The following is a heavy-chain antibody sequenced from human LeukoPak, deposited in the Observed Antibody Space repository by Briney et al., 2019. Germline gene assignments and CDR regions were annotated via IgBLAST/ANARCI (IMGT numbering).Heavy chain of an antibody. CDR1: GGSISSGGYY. D-gene: IGHD1-1*01. J-gene: IGHJ6*02. Sequence: SQTLSLTCTVSGGSISSGGYYWSWIRQHPGKGLEWIGYIYYSGSTYYNPSLKSRVTISVDTSKNQFSLKLSSVTAADTAVYYCASRERGFGVVDVWGQGTTVTVSS. V-gene: IGHV4-31*03. CDR3: ASRERGFGVVDV. CDR2: IYYSGST.